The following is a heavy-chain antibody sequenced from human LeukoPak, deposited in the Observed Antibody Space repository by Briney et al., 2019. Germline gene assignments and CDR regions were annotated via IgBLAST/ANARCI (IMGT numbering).Heavy chain of an antibody. Sequence: ASVKVSCKASGYTFTGYYMHWVRQAPGQGLEWMGWINPNSGGTNYAQKFQGRVTMTRDTSISTAYMELSRLRSDDTAVYYCARGPHDILTGYYDTTLDYWGPGTLVTVSS. J-gene: IGHJ4*02. CDR3: ARGPHDILTGYYDTTLDY. CDR2: INPNSGGT. D-gene: IGHD3-9*01. CDR1: GYTFTGYY. V-gene: IGHV1-2*02.